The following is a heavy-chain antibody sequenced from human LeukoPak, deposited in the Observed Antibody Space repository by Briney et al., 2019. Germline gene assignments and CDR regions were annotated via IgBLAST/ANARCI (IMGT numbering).Heavy chain of an antibody. D-gene: IGHD3-3*02. CDR1: GFIFSRHW. CDR3: LGAVDIYGFDY. Sequence: WGSLRLSCAASGFIFSRHWMHWVRQAPGGGLVCVARVKNDGTYKDNPGSVKGGSTIPRDNAKNTLYLQMNSLRVEDTARYDCLGAVDIYGFDYWGQGTVVTVSS. J-gene: IGHJ4*02. CDR2: VKNDGTYK. V-gene: IGHV3-74*01.